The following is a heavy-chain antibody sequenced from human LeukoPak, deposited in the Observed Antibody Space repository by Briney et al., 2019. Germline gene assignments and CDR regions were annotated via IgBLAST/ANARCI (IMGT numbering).Heavy chain of an antibody. J-gene: IGHJ4*02. CDR1: GYIFTGYY. CDR3: ARVSRLYYDTSGRIFDY. V-gene: IGHV1-2*02. Sequence: ASVKVSCKASGYIFTGYYMHWVRQAPGQGLEWMGWISPHSGGTNYAQKFQSRVTMTPDTSISTVYMELSRLRSDDTAVYYCARVSRLYYDTSGRIFDYWGQGTLVTVSS. D-gene: IGHD3-22*01. CDR2: ISPHSGGT.